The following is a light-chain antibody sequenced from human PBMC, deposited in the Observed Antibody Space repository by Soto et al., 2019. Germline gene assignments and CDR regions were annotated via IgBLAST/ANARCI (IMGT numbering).Light chain of an antibody. CDR2: GAS. J-gene: IGKJ1*01. Sequence: EIVMTQSPVTLAVSPGERATLSCRASQSVSSNLAWYQQKPGQAPRLLIYGASTRATGIPDRFSGSGSGTEFTLTISSLQAEDSEVYYCQQCTNWPRTFGQGTKVEIK. CDR1: QSVSSN. CDR3: QQCTNWPRT. V-gene: IGKV3-15*01.